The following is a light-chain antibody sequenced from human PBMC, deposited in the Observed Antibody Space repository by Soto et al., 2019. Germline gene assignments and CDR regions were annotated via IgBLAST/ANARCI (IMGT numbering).Light chain of an antibody. Sequence: EIVLTQSPGTLSLSPGERATLSCRASQSVSSSYLAWYQQKPGQAPSLLIYGASSRATGIPDRFSGSGSGTDFTLTISRLEPEDFAVYYCQQYGSSPLTCGQGTKLEIK. CDR2: GAS. J-gene: IGKJ2*01. CDR3: QQYGSSPLT. CDR1: QSVSSSY. V-gene: IGKV3-20*01.